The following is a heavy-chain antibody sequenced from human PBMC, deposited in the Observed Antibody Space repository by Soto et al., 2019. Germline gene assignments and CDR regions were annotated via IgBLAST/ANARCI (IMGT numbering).Heavy chain of an antibody. CDR1: GGSISSGDYY. CDR2: IYYSGST. J-gene: IGHJ3*01. Sequence: SETLSLTCTVSGGSISSGDYYWSWIRQPPGKGLEWIGYIYYSGSTNYNPSLKSRVTISVDTSRNQFSLKLTSVTATDTAMYYCARHSPLAAGGAFEFWGQGMMVTVSS. CDR3: ARHSPLAAGGAFEF. V-gene: IGHV4-61*08. D-gene: IGHD6-13*01.